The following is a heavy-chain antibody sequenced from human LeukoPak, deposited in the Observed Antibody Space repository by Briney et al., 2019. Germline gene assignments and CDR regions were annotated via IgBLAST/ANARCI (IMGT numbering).Heavy chain of an antibody. J-gene: IGHJ4*02. CDR1: GFTFSSYG. V-gene: IGHV3-30*03. CDR2: ISYDGSNK. D-gene: IGHD4-17*01. CDR3: ARGKIGDFHFDY. Sequence: GGSLRLSCAASGFTFSSYGMHWVRQAPGKGLEWVAVISYDGSNKYYADSVKGRFTISRDNSKNTLYLQMNSLRAEDTAVYYCARGKIGDFHFDYWGQGTLVTVSS.